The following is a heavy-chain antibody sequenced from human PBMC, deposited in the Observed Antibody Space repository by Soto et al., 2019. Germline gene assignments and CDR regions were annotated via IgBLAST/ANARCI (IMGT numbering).Heavy chain of an antibody. CDR1: GFTFNNYA. Sequence: GGSLRRSCAASGFTFNNYAMSWVRQAPGKGLEWVSSISGSGSSTYYADSVKGRFTISRDNSKNTLYLQLNTLRAEDTAVYYCAKDQPGVAARFDYWGQGTLVTVSS. V-gene: IGHV3-23*01. CDR2: ISGSGSST. D-gene: IGHD6-13*01. CDR3: AKDQPGVAARFDY. J-gene: IGHJ4*02.